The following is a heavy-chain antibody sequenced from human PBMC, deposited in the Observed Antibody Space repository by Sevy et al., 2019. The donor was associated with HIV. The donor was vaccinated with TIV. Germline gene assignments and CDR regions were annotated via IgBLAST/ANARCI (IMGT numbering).Heavy chain of an antibody. CDR2: ISSSGSTI. Sequence: GGSLRLSCAASGFTFSDYYMSWIRQAPGKGLDWVSYISSSGSTIYYADSVKGRFTISRDNAKNSLYLQMNILRAEDTAVYYCARGAGIAAAGTNDAFDIWGQGTMVTVSS. V-gene: IGHV3-11*01. J-gene: IGHJ3*02. CDR1: GFTFSDYY. D-gene: IGHD6-13*01. CDR3: ARGAGIAAAGTNDAFDI.